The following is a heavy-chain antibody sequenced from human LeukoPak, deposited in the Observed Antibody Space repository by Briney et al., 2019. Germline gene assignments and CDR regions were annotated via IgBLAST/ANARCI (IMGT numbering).Heavy chain of an antibody. D-gene: IGHD1-7*01. Sequence: ASVKVSCKASGYTFTGYYMHWVRQAPGQGLEWMGWINPNSGGTNYAQKFQGRVTMTRDTSISTAYMELSSLRSDDTAVYYCARDASENWNYDPHFDYWGQGTLVTVSS. V-gene: IGHV1-2*02. CDR2: INPNSGGT. CDR3: ARDASENWNYDPHFDY. CDR1: GYTFTGYY. J-gene: IGHJ4*02.